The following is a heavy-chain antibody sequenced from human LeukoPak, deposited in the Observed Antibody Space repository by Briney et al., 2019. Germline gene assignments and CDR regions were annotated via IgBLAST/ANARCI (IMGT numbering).Heavy chain of an antibody. CDR3: AKHRLHSHLDV. D-gene: IGHD3/OR15-3a*01. Sequence: SETLSLTCAVYGGSFSGYYWSWIRQPPGKGLEWIGEINHSGSTNYNPSLKSRFTISVDTSKNQFSLKLSSVTAADTAVYYCAKHRLHSHLDVWGQGTRVTVSS. CDR1: GGSFSGYY. J-gene: IGHJ4*02. V-gene: IGHV4-34*01. CDR2: INHSGST.